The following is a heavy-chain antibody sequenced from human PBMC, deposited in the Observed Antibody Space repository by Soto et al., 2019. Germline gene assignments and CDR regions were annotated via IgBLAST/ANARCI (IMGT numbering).Heavy chain of an antibody. CDR2: INNGGDNI. Sequence: LRLSCAASGFTFNNYAMSWVRQAPGKGLEWVSSINNGGDNIYYADSVKGRFTISRDNSRSTLYLQMNSLRAEDTAVYYCAKTFLARYCSSSVCYDPADYFDYWGQGTLVTVSS. J-gene: IGHJ4*02. CDR3: AKTFLARYCSSSVCYDPADYFDY. CDR1: GFTFNNYA. V-gene: IGHV3-23*01. D-gene: IGHD2-2*01.